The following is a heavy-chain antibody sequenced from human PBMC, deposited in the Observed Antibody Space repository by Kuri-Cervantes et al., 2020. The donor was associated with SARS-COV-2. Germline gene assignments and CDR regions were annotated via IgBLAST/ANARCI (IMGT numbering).Heavy chain of an antibody. CDR3: VRSFSSWYPDY. D-gene: IGHD6-13*01. J-gene: IGHJ4*02. Sequence: SETLSLTCTVSGYSISSGGYYWSWIRQPPGKGLEWIGYIYHSGSTYYNPSLKSRVTISVDRSKNQFSLKLSSVTAADTAVYYCVRSFSSWYPDYWGQGTLVTVSS. CDR2: IYHSGST. V-gene: IGHV4-30-2*01. CDR1: GYSISSGGYY.